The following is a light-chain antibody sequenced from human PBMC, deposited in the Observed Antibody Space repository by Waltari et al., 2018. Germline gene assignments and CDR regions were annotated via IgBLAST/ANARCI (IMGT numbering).Light chain of an antibody. V-gene: IGKV3-11*01. CDR1: QSVSSQ. Sequence: EIVLTQSPATLSLSPGEGATLSGRASQSVSSQLVWYQQKRGQAPRLLIYAASNRATGIPARFRGSVSGTDFTLTISSLEPEDFAVYYCQQCNNSPPTFGQGTKVEIK. CDR2: AAS. J-gene: IGKJ1*01. CDR3: QQCNNSPPT.